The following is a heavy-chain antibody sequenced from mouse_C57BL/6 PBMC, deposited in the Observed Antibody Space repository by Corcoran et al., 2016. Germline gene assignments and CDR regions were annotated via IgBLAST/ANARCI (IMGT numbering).Heavy chain of an antibody. CDR3: MRYDCGGYFDV. V-gene: IGHV11-2*01. CDR1: GFTFSGFW. D-gene: IGHD2-13*01. Sequence: EVQLLETGGGLVQPGGSRGLSWEGSGFTFSGFWMRWVRQTPGKTLEWIGDINSDGSAINYAPSIKDLFTIFRDNDKSTLYLQMHNVLSEDTAKYLCMRYDCGGYFDVLGTGATVTVSS. CDR2: INSDGSAI. J-gene: IGHJ1*03.